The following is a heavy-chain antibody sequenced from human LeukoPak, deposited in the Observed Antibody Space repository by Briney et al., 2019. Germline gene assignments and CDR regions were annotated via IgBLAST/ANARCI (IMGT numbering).Heavy chain of an antibody. D-gene: IGHD6-19*01. CDR2: IYSGGGT. CDR3: ARTSIAVAATYGLDY. V-gene: IGHV3-53*01. Sequence: GGSLRLSCAASGFTVSTNYMSWVRQAPGKGLEWVSVIYSGGGTYYADSVKGRFTISRDNSKNTLYLHMNSLRAEDTAVYYCARTSIAVAATYGLDYWGQGILVTVSS. J-gene: IGHJ4*02. CDR1: GFTVSTNY.